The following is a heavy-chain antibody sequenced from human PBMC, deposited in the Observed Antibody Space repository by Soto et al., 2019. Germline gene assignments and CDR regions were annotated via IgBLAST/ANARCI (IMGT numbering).Heavy chain of an antibody. Sequence: QVQLVESGGGVVQPGRSLRLSCAASGFTFSNHGMHWVRQAPGKGLEWVARIYYDGSNEYYADSVKARSTISRDNSKNTVYLQMNSLRVEDTAVYYCARGRGSGSFYQLDYWGQGNLVTVSS. J-gene: IGHJ4*02. V-gene: IGHV3-33*01. CDR1: GFTFSNHG. CDR3: ARGRGSGSFYQLDY. D-gene: IGHD1-26*01. CDR2: IYYDGSNE.